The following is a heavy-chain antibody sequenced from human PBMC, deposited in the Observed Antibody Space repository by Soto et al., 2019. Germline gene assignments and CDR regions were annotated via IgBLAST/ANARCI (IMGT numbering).Heavy chain of an antibody. CDR1: GCTFSSYA. Sequence: GRSLRLSCAASGCTFSSYAMSWIRQAQGKGLEWVAAISGSGVSTYYADSVRGRSTISRDNSKKTVDLQMNSLRAEDTAVYYCAKFYCISTMCQAPAAKSTGGFEIWGQGTLVTVSS. J-gene: IGHJ3*02. D-gene: IGHD2-2*01. V-gene: IGHV3-23*01. CDR3: AKFYCISTMCQAPAAKSTGGFEI. CDR2: ISGSGVST.